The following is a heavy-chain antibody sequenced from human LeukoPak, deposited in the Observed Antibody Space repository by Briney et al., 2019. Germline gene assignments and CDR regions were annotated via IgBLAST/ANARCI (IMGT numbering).Heavy chain of an antibody. Sequence: SETLSLTCTVSGGSISSYYWSWLRQPPGKGLEWIGYIYYSGSTNYNPSLKSRVTISVDTSKNQFSLKLSSVTAADTAVYYCASQRITMVRGVIITRPFDYWGQGTLVTVSS. J-gene: IGHJ4*02. CDR2: IYYSGST. V-gene: IGHV4-59*01. CDR1: GGSISSYY. D-gene: IGHD3-10*01. CDR3: ASQRITMVRGVIITRPFDY.